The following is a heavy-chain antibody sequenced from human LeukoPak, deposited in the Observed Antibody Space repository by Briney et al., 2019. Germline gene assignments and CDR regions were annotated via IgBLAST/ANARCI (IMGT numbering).Heavy chain of an antibody. D-gene: IGHD2-15*01. CDR2: IIPIFGTA. CDR3: ARDAPYCSGGSCYSSYYYYYMDV. CDR1: GGTFSSYA. J-gene: IGHJ6*03. Sequence: GASVKVSCKASGGTFSSYAISWVRQAPGQGLEWMGGIIPIFGTANYAQKLQGRVTMTTDTSTSTAYMELRSLRSDDTAVYYCARDAPYCSGGSCYSSYYYYYMDVWGKGTTVTISS. V-gene: IGHV1-69*05.